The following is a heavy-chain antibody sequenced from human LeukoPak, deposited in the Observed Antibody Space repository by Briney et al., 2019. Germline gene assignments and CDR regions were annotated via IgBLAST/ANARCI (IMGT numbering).Heavy chain of an antibody. D-gene: IGHD3-10*01. CDR3: AKDRGVNRYYYYYMDV. CDR1: GFTFSSYG. CDR2: ISGSGGST. J-gene: IGHJ6*03. Sequence: PGGSLRLSCAASGFTFSSYGMSWVRQAPGKGLEWVSAISGSGGSTYYADSVKGRFTISRDNSKNTLYLQMNSLRAEDMAVYYCAKDRGVNRYYYYYMDVWGKGTTVTISS. V-gene: IGHV3-23*01.